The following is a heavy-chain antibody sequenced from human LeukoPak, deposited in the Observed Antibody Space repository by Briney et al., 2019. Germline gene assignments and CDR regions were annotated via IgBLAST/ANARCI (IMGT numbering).Heavy chain of an antibody. V-gene: IGHV1-69*06. J-gene: IGHJ6*04. CDR2: IFPIFGTA. Sequence: SVQVSCKSSGGTFSTYSISWVRQAPGQGLEWMGGIFPIFGTANNAQQFHGRITITADTSTSTAYMELSSLRSEDTAVYYCARGGDSGSSDRPVYYYSMDVWGTGTTVTVSS. CDR3: ARGGDSGSSDRPVYYYSMDV. D-gene: IGHD1-26*01. CDR1: GGTFSTYS.